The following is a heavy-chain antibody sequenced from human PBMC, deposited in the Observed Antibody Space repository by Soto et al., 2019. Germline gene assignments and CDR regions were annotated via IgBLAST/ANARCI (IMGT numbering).Heavy chain of an antibody. CDR2: INAGNGET. V-gene: IGHV1-3*01. Sequence: ASVKVSCKASGYTFTTYTIQWVRQAPGQRLEWMGWINAGNGETKYSQNFQGRVTITRDTSASTAYMELNSLRSEDTAVYYCARSTTSCYILCWFDPGGQGTLVTVSS. CDR3: ARSTTSCYILCWFDP. D-gene: IGHD2-2*02. J-gene: IGHJ5*02. CDR1: GYTFTTYT.